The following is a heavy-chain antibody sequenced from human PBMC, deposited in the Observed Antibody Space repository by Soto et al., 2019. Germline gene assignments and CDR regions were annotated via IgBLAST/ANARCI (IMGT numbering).Heavy chain of an antibody. CDR1: GFAFNSYA. CDR3: AKDPLGGAVVLPGARLDY. CDR2: ISGSGGST. D-gene: IGHD2-2*01. J-gene: IGHJ4*02. Sequence: GGSLRLSCAASGFAFNSYAMSWVRQAPGKGLEWVSAISGSGGSTYYADSVKGRFTISGDNSKNTLYLQMNSLGAEDTAVYYCAKDPLGGAVVLPGARLDYWGQGTLVTVSS. V-gene: IGHV3-23*01.